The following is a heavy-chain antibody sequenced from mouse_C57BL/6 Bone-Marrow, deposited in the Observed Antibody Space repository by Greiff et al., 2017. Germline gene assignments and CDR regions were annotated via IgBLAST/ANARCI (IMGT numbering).Heavy chain of an antibody. J-gene: IGHJ1*03. CDR1: GFSFTSYG. CDR2: IWSGGST. CDR3: AKIRFGYFDV. V-gene: IGHV2-5*01. Sequence: VQLQESGPGLVQPSQCLSISCTASGFSFTSYGVHWVRQSPGQGLEWLGVIWSGGSTDYNAAFLSRLSITKDNSKSQVSFKMNSLQADDTAIYYCAKIRFGYFDVWGTGTTVTVSS.